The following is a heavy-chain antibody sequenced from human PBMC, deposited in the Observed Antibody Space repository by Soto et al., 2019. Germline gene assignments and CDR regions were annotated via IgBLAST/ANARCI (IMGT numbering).Heavy chain of an antibody. J-gene: IGHJ6*02. D-gene: IGHD3-22*01. CDR2: IYHSGST. Sequence: PSETLSLTCAVSGYAISSGYYLGWIRHPPGKVLEWIGSIYHSGSTYYNPSLKSRVTISVDTSKNQFSLKLSSVTAADTAVYYCARDGDYYDSSGGIYYYYGMDVWGQGTTVTVSS. V-gene: IGHV4-38-2*02. CDR1: GYAISSGYY. CDR3: ARDGDYYDSSGGIYYYYGMDV.